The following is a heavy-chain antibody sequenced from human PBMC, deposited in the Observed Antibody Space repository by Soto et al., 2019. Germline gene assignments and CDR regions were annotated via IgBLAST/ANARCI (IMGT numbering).Heavy chain of an antibody. V-gene: IGHV3-7*05. CDR2: IKEDGSEK. CDR1: GFTFSSYW. Sequence: EVQLVESGGGLVQPGGSLRLSCTASGFTFSSYWMNWVRQAPGKGLEWVGNIKEDGSEKFYVDSVKGRFTISRDSAKNSLYLDMNRLRVEDTAIYFCARDFGGPWGQGTLVTVSS. J-gene: IGHJ5*02. CDR3: ARDFGGP. D-gene: IGHD1-26*01.